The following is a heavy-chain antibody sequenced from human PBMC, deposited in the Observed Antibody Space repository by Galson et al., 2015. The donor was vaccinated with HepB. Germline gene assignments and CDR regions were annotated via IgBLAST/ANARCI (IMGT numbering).Heavy chain of an antibody. Sequence: ETLSLTCTVSGGSISSSSYYWGWIRQPPGKGLEWIGYIYYSGSTNYNPSLKSRVTISVDTSKNQFSLKLSSVTAADTAVYYCARHSLSGWYGYWGQGTLVTVSS. J-gene: IGHJ4*02. V-gene: IGHV4-61*05. D-gene: IGHD6-19*01. CDR1: GGSISSSSYY. CDR3: ARHSLSGWYGY. CDR2: IYYSGST.